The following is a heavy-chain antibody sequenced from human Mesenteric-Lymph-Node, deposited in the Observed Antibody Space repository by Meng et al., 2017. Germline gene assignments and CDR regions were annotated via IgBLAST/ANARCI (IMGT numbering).Heavy chain of an antibody. Sequence: ASVKVSCKASGYTFTSYGISWVRQAPRQGREWMGWISAYNGNTNYAQKLQGRITITTDTYTSTAYMELRSLRSDDTAVYYCARHGHSYGHGIDYWGQGTLVTVSS. CDR1: GYTFTSYG. J-gene: IGHJ4*02. CDR2: ISAYNGNT. V-gene: IGHV1-18*01. D-gene: IGHD5-18*01. CDR3: ARHGHSYGHGIDY.